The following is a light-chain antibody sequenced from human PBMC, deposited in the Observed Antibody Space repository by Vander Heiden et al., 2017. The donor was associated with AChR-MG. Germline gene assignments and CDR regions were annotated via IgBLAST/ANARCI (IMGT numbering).Light chain of an antibody. CDR3: LQTHRPLFT. CDR1: QSIDNY. V-gene: IGKV1-39*01. J-gene: IGKJ3*01. CDR2: SAS. Sequence: DIQMTQSPSSLSASVGDRVTISCRASQSIDNYLNWYQQKPGKAPKLLIYSASKLQPGVPSRFSGSGSGTDFTLTISNLQPEDFATYLCLQTHRPLFTFGPGTKMNIK.